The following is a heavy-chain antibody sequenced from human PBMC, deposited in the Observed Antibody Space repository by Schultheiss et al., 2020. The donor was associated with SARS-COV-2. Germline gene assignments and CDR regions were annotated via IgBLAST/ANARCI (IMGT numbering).Heavy chain of an antibody. J-gene: IGHJ4*02. V-gene: IGHV1-2*04. CDR1: GGTFSSYA. CDR3: GCGGDKADY. Sequence: ASVKVSCKASGGTFSSYAISWVRQAPGQGLEWMGGINPNSGGTNYAQKFQGWVTMTRDTSISTAYMELSRLRSDDTAVYYCGCGGDKADYWGQGTLVTVSS. CDR2: INPNSGGT. D-gene: IGHD2-21*02.